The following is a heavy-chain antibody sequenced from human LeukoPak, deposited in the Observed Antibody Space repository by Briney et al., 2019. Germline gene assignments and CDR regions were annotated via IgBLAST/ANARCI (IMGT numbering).Heavy chain of an antibody. CDR2: LRHDGDNK. CDR3: AKGYYDSDSSGYYLDY. D-gene: IGHD3-22*01. Sequence: GESLRLSCAASGFTFSNFDMHWVRQAPGKGLEWVASLRHDGDNKNYAYSVKGRFTISRDNSKYTLYVQMNSLRPEDTAIYYCAKGYYDSDSSGYYLDYWGQGAPVTVSS. V-gene: IGHV3-30*02. CDR1: GFTFSNFD. J-gene: IGHJ4*02.